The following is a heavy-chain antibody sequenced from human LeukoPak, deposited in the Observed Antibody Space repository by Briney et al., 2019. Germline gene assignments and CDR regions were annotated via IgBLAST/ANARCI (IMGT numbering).Heavy chain of an antibody. Sequence: GASVKVSCKASGYTFTDYYMHWVRQAPGQGLEWMGWINTNSGLTNYAQKFHGRVTMTRDTSITTAYMELSRLRSDDTAVYYCTIPPGVGTTTDYWGQGTLVTVS. CDR1: GYTFTDYY. J-gene: IGHJ4*02. D-gene: IGHD1-26*01. CDR3: TIPPGVGTTTDY. CDR2: INTNSGLT. V-gene: IGHV1-2*02.